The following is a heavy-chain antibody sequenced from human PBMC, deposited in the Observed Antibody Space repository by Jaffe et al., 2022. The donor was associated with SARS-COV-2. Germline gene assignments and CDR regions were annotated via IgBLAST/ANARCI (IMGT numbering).Heavy chain of an antibody. D-gene: IGHD2-2*02. V-gene: IGHV4-34*01. CDR3: ARSGTSYQLLYGY. J-gene: IGHJ4*02. CDR2: INHSGST. CDR1: GGSFSGYY. Sequence: QVQLQQWGAGLLKPSETLSLTCAVYGGSFSGYYWSWIRQPPGKGLEWIGEINHSGSTNYNPSLKSRVTISVDTSKNQFSLKLSSVTAADTAVYYCARSGTSYQLLYGYWGQGTLVTVSS.